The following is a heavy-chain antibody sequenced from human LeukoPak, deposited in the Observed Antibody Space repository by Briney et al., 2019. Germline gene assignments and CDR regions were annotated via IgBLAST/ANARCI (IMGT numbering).Heavy chain of an antibody. CDR3: ARAVDTAMVLFDY. CDR2: INPNSGGT. V-gene: IGHV1-2*02. J-gene: IGHJ4*02. D-gene: IGHD5-18*01. CDR1: GYTFTSYD. Sequence: GASVKVSCKASGYTFTSYDINWVRQATGQGLEWMGWINPNSGGTNYAQKFQGRVTMTRDTSISTAYMELSRLRSDDTAVYYCARAVDTAMVLFDYWGQGTLVTVSS.